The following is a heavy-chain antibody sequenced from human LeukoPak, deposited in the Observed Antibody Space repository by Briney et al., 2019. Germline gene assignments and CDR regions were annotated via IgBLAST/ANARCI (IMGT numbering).Heavy chain of an antibody. J-gene: IGHJ6*02. CDR3: ARKPTTGYYYYGMDV. CDR1: GGSFSGYY. V-gene: IGHV4-34*01. D-gene: IGHD4-11*01. Sequence: ASETLSLTCAVYGGSFSGYYWSWIRQPPGKGLEWIGEINHSGSTNYNPSLKSRVTISVDTSKNQFSLKLSSVTAADTAVYYCARKPTTGYYYYGMDVWGQGTTVTVSS. CDR2: INHSGST.